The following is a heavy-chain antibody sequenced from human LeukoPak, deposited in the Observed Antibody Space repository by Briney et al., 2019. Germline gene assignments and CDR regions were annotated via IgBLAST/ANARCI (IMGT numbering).Heavy chain of an antibody. Sequence: GGSLRLSCASSGFIFSTCGMHCVRQAPGQGLEWVAVIWYDGSKKYYADSVKGRFTISRDNSENTLYLQMNSLRAEDTAVYYCARSVLRPVLQEFDYWGQGTLVTVSS. V-gene: IGHV3-33*01. J-gene: IGHJ4*02. CDR2: IWYDGSKK. CDR1: GFIFSTCG. D-gene: IGHD5-24*01. CDR3: ARSVLRPVLQEFDY.